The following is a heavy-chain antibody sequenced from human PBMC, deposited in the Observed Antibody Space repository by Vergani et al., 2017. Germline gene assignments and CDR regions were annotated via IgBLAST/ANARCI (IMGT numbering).Heavy chain of an antibody. D-gene: IGHD2-21*02. CDR1: GGSISSSNW. J-gene: IGHJ4*02. V-gene: IGHV4-4*02. Sequence: QVQLQESGPGLVKPSGTLSLTCAVSGGSISSSNWWSWVRQPPGKGLEWIGEIYHSGSTNYNPSLKSRVTVSVDKSKNQFSLKLSSVTAADTAVYYCAGALGTYCGGDCYSDYWGQGTLVTVSS. CDR3: AGALGTYCGGDCYSDY. CDR2: IYHSGST.